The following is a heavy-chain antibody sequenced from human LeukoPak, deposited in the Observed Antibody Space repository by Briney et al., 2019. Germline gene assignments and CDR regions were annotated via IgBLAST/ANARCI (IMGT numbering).Heavy chain of an antibody. CDR3: ARGYSSSFDY. D-gene: IGHD6-13*01. J-gene: IGHJ4*02. CDR1: GGSFSGYY. V-gene: IGHV4-34*01. Sequence: SETLSLTCAVYGGSFSGYYWSWIRQPPGKGLEWIGEINHSGNTNYNPSLKSRVTISVDTSKNQFSLKLSSVTAADTAVYYCARGYSSSFDYWGQGTLVTVSS. CDR2: INHSGNT.